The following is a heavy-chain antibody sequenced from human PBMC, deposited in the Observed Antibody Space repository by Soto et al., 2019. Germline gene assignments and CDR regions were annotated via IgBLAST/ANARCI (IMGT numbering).Heavy chain of an antibody. CDR1: GGSISSDY. CDR2: IYYSGST. D-gene: IGHD2-15*01. Sequence: SETLSLTCTVSGGSISSDYWSWIRQPPGKGLEWIGYIYYSGSTNYNPSLKSRVTISVDTSKNQFSLKLSSVTAADTAVYYCARQCRGVTCHWFVPWGQGTRVTVS. CDR3: ARQCRGVTCHWFVP. V-gene: IGHV4-59*08. J-gene: IGHJ5*02.